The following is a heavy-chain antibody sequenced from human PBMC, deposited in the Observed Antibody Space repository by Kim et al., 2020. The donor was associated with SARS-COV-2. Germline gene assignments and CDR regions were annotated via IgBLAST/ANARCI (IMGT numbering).Heavy chain of an antibody. Sequence: GGSLRLSCAASGFTFSSYSMNWVRQAPGKGLEWVSSISSSSSYIYYADSVKGQFTISRDNAKNSLYLQMNSLRAEDTAVYYCARDSGYSGYDSLSEAFDYWGQGTLVTVSS. J-gene: IGHJ4*02. CDR2: ISSSSSYI. V-gene: IGHV3-21*01. D-gene: IGHD5-12*01. CDR1: GFTFSSYS. CDR3: ARDSGYSGYDSLSEAFDY.